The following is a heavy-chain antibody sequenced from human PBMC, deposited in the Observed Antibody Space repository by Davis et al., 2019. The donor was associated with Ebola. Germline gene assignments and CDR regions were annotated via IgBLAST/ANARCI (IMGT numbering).Heavy chain of an antibody. CDR3: ARAKLHLGELSLYLLEDY. CDR1: GYTLTSYG. Sequence: AASVKVSCKASGYTLTSYGISWVRQAPGQGLEWMGWISAYNGNTNYAQKLQGRVTMTTDTSTSTAYMELRSLRSDDTAVYYCARAKLHLGELSLYLLEDYWGQGTLVTVSS. V-gene: IGHV1-18*01. J-gene: IGHJ4*02. CDR2: ISAYNGNT. D-gene: IGHD3-16*02.